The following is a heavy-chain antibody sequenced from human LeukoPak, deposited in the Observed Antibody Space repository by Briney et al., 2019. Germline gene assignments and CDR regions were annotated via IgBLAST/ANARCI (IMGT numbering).Heavy chain of an antibody. CDR2: IKQDGSEK. CDR3: ARALGAEIDY. V-gene: IGHV3-7*01. Sequence: PGGSLRLSCAASGFTFSSYWVSWVRQAPGKGLEWVANIKQDGSEKYYVDSVKGRFTISRDNSKNTLYLQMNSLRAEDTAVYYCARALGAEIDYWGQGTLVTVSS. CDR1: GFTFSSYW. J-gene: IGHJ4*02. D-gene: IGHD3-16*01.